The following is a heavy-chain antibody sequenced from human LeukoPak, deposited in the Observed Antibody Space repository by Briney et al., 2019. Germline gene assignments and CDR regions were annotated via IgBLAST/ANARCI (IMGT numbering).Heavy chain of an antibody. CDR3: ASSGSYRFDY. CDR2: ITASGTAM. D-gene: IGHD1-26*01. V-gene: IGHV3-48*02. CDR1: GFTFSSYS. Sequence: GGSLRLSCAAPGFTFSSYSMNWVRQAPGKGLEWVSHITASGTAMFYADSVKGRFTISRDNAKNSLYLQMNSLRDEDTAVYYCASSGSYRFDYWGQGTLVTVSS. J-gene: IGHJ4*02.